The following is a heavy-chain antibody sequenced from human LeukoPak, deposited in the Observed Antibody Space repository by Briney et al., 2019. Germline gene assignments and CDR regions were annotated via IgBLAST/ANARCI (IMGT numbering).Heavy chain of an antibody. CDR2: ISGSGGST. V-gene: IGHV3-23*01. Sequence: PGGSLRLSCAASGFTFSSYAMSWVRQAPGKGLEWVSAISGSGGSTYYADSVKGRFTISRDNSKNTLYLQMNSLRAEDTAVYYCAKSLPIAVAGTRTYYYYGMDVWGQGTTVTVSS. CDR3: AKSLPIAVAGTRTYYYYGMDV. J-gene: IGHJ6*02. CDR1: GFTFSSYA. D-gene: IGHD6-19*01.